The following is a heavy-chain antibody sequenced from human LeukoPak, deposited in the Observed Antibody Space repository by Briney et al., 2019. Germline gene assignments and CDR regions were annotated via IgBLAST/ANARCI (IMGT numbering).Heavy chain of an antibody. J-gene: IGHJ6*02. CDR2: IHSDGTRI. D-gene: IGHD1-14*01. CDR3: AGRKAGYGMDV. V-gene: IGHV3-74*01. CDR1: GFTFNNYQ. Sequence: GGSLRLSCAASGFTFNNYQMYWVRQAPGKGLVWVSHIHSDGTRIAYADSVKGRLTISRDNAKNTLYLQMNSLRAEDTAVYYCAGRKAGYGMDVWGQGTTVTVSS.